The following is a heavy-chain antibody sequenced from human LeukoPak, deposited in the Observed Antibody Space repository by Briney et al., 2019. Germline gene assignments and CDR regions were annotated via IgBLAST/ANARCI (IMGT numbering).Heavy chain of an antibody. J-gene: IGHJ4*02. CDR3: TRPESSSSLACDH. Sequence: RPGGSLRLSCAASGFTFSSSWMHWVRQAPGKGLVWVSRINSDGSTTNYADSMKGRFIISRDNAKNTLYLQMNSLRAEDTAVYYCTRPESSSSLACDHWGQGTLVTVSS. CDR2: INSDGSTT. CDR1: GFTFSSSW. V-gene: IGHV3-74*01. D-gene: IGHD2-2*01.